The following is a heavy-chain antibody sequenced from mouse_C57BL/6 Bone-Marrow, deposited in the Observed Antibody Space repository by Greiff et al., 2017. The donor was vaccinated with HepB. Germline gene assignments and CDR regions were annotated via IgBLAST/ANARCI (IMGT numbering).Heavy chain of an antibody. CDR2: INPNNGGT. J-gene: IGHJ2*01. V-gene: IGHV1-26*01. D-gene: IGHD1-1*01. CDR1: GYTFTDYY. Sequence: VQLQQSGPELVKPGASVKISCKASGYTFTDYYMNWVKQSHGKSLEWIGDINPNNGGTSYNQKFKGKATLTVDKSSSTAYMELRSLTSEDSAVYYCARNYGSSYGFDYWGQGTTLTVSS. CDR3: ARNYGSSYGFDY.